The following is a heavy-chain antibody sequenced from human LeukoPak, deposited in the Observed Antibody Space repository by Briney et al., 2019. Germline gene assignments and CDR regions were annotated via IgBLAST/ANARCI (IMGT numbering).Heavy chain of an antibody. CDR2: INHSGST. CDR1: GGSFSGYY. V-gene: IGHV4-34*01. Sequence: PSETLSLTCAVYGGSFSGYYWSWIRQPPGKGLEWIGEINHSGSTNYNPSLKSRVTISVDTSKNQFSLKLSSATAADTAVYYCARIGYCSSTSCADPWGQGTLVTVST. D-gene: IGHD2-2*01. CDR3: ARIGYCSSTSCADP. J-gene: IGHJ5*02.